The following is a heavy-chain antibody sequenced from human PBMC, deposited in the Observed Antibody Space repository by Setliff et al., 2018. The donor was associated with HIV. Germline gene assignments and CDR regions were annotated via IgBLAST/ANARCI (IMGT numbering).Heavy chain of an antibody. J-gene: IGHJ4*02. CDR1: GGSISDSYFY. CDR3: ASGRVRQSRKFGGVIVLPPFDY. CDR2: IHHSGST. D-gene: IGHD3-16*02. V-gene: IGHV4-31*03. Sequence: PSETLSLTCTVSGGSISDSYFYWSWIRQHPGKALEWIGYIHHSGSTFYIPSLKSRLIMSVDTSKSQFSLRLSSVTAADTAVYYCASGRVRQSRKFGGVIVLPPFDYWGQGTLVTVSS.